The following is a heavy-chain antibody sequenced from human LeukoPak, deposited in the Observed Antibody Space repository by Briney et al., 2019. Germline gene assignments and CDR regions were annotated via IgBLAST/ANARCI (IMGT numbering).Heavy chain of an antibody. J-gene: IGHJ3*02. V-gene: IGHV3-23*01. D-gene: IGHD3-9*01. CDR2: ISANGANT. CDR3: ALSWDYDILTGYYLHAFDI. Sequence: GGSLRLSCAVSGFTFDTYAMSWVRQAPGKGLEWVSSISANGANTYYADPVKGRFTISRDNSKSTLHLQLNSLGAEDTAVYYCALSWDYDILTGYYLHAFDIWGQGTMVTVSS. CDR1: GFTFDTYA.